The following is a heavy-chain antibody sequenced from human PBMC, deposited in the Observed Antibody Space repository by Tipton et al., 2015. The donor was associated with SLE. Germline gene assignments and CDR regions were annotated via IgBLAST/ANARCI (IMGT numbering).Heavy chain of an antibody. J-gene: IGHJ4*02. D-gene: IGHD2-2*02. Sequence: LRLSCAASGLIVSSSYMSWIRQPPGKGLEWIGSIYYSGSTYYNPSLKSRVTISVDTSKNQFSLKLSSVTAADTAVYYCARQDCSSTSCYNEGEDWIDYWGQGTLVTVSS. CDR1: GLIVSSSY. CDR2: IYYSGST. V-gene: IGHV4-39*01. CDR3: ARQDCSSTSCYNEGEDWIDY.